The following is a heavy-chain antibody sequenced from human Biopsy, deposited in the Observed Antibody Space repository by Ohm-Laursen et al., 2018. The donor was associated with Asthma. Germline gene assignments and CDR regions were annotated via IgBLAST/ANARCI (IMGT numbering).Heavy chain of an antibody. CDR2: IPQGGAT. D-gene: IGHD2-8*01. Sequence: SDTLSLTCIVSYGSITSGGYYWTWIRQPPGKGLEWIGEIPQGGATTFNPSLKSRVTISIDPSKSQLSLRLTSMTAADTAVYYCASGPQWSGLDVWGQGTTVTVSS. V-gene: IGHV4-39*07. CDR1: YGSITSGGYY. J-gene: IGHJ6*02. CDR3: ASGPQWSGLDV.